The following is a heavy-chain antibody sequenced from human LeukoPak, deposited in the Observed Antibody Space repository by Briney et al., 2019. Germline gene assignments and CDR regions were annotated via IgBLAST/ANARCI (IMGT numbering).Heavy chain of an antibody. J-gene: IGHJ4*02. Sequence: GESLKISCKGSGYSFTSYWIGWVRQMPGKGVEWMGIIYPGGSDTRYSPSFQGQVTISADKSISTAYLQWSSLKASDTAMYYCARQGGYCSGGSCYSDFWGQGTLVTVSS. CDR2: IYPGGSDT. CDR3: ARQGGYCSGGSCYSDF. CDR1: GYSFTSYW. D-gene: IGHD2-15*01. V-gene: IGHV5-51*01.